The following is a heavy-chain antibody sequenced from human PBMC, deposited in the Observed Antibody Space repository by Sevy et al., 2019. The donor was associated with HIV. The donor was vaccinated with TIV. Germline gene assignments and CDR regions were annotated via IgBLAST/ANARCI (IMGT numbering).Heavy chain of an antibody. CDR1: GDSVSSNSAA. CDR2: THYRSKWYN. CDR3: ARACCSSGRFGVIGAFDF. D-gene: IGHD2-2*01. J-gene: IGHJ3*01. Sequence: SQTLSLTCVISGDSVSSNSAAWNWIRQSPSRGLEWLGRTHYRSKWYNDYAVSVKGRITINPDRSKNQFSLQLNSVTPEDTAVHYCARACCSSGRFGVIGAFDFWGQGTMVTVSS. V-gene: IGHV6-1*01.